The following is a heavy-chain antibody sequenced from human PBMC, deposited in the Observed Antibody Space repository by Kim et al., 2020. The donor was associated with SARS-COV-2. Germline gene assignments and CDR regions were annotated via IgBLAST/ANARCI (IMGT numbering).Heavy chain of an antibody. V-gene: IGHV3-30*18. J-gene: IGHJ6*02. CDR3: AKDIRWNEYYYGMDV. CDR2: ISYDGSNK. D-gene: IGHD1-1*01. Sequence: GGSLRLSCAASGFTFSSYGMHWVRQAPGKGLEWVAVISYDGSNKYYADSVKGRFTISRDNSKNTLYLQMNSLRAEDTAVYYCAKDIRWNEYYYGMDVWGQGTTVTVSS. CDR1: GFTFSSYG.